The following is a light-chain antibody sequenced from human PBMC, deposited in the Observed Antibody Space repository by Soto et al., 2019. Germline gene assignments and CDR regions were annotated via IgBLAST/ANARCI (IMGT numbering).Light chain of an antibody. J-gene: IGKJ1*01. CDR2: GAS. Sequence: EIVMTQSPATLSVSPGERATLSCRASQGIKDYLAWFQQKPGQAPRLLIYGASTSATAIPARFSGSGSGTEFTLSISSLQSEDFAVYYCQQYNTWPRTFGQGTKVETK. CDR3: QQYNTWPRT. CDR1: QGIKDY. V-gene: IGKV3-15*01.